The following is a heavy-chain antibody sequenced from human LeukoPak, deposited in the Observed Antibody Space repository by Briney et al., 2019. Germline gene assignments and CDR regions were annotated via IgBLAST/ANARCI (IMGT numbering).Heavy chain of an antibody. CDR2: ISYDGSNK. V-gene: IGHV3-30-3*01. Sequence: GGSLRLSCAASGFTFSSYAMHWVRQAPGKGLEWVAVISYDGSNKYYADSVKGRFTISRDNSKNTLYLQMNSLRAEDTAVYYCARDMYSSSSWVDYWGQGTLVTVSS. D-gene: IGHD6-6*01. CDR1: GFTFSSYA. CDR3: ARDMYSSSSWVDY. J-gene: IGHJ4*02.